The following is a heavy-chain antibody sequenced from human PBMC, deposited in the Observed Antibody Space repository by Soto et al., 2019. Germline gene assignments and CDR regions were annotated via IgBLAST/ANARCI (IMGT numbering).Heavy chain of an antibody. V-gene: IGHV1-69*13. Sequence: SVKVSCKPSGGTFGSYAISWVRQAPGQGLEWMGGIIPFFGSPNYAQKFQGRVTITADESTSTAYMELTSLRSEDTAVYYCARYCSSTTCRKYQYYGMDVWGPGTTVTVSS. CDR2: IIPFFGSP. D-gene: IGHD2-2*01. J-gene: IGHJ6*02. CDR1: GGTFGSYA. CDR3: ARYCSSTTCRKYQYYGMDV.